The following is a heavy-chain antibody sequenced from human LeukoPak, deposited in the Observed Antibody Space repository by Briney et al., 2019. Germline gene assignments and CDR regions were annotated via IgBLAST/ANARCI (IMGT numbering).Heavy chain of an antibody. CDR1: GFTSSDYY. Sequence: PGGSLRLSCAASGFTSSDYYMNWIRQAPGKGLEWVSYISSGGGTRSYADSVKGRFTISRDNAKNSLYLQMNSLRAEDTAVYYCARDRGRRGITMRSDAFDIWGQGTMVTVSS. D-gene: IGHD3-22*01. J-gene: IGHJ3*02. V-gene: IGHV3-11*01. CDR2: ISSGGGTR. CDR3: ARDRGRRGITMRSDAFDI.